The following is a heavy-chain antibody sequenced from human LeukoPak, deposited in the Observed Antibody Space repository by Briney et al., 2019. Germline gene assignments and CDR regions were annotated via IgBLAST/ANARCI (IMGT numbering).Heavy chain of an antibody. V-gene: IGHV1-18*01. D-gene: IGHD3-22*01. J-gene: IGHJ4*02. CDR2: ISINRGNT. CDR1: GYTSTNYG. CDR3: ARGSPPRRNYDSRGYYSYYFDY. Sequence: ASVKVSCKASGYTSTNYGISWVRQAPGQGLEWMGWISINRGNTNYAQKFQGRVSMTTDTSTSTAYMELRGLRSDDTAVYYCARGSPPRRNYDSRGYYSYYFDYWGQGTLVTVSS.